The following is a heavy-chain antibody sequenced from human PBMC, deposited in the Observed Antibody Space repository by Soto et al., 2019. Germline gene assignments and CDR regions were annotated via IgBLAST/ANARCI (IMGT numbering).Heavy chain of an antibody. CDR3: ARGPGGPDGPGDY. CDR2: INAGNGNT. J-gene: IGHJ4*02. Sequence: QVQLVQSGAGVKKPGASVKVSCKASGYTFTNYAMHWVRQAPGQRLEWMGWINAGNGNTKYSQKFQGRVTITRDTSASTAYMDLSSLRSEDTAVYYCARGPGGPDGPGDYWGQGTLVTVSS. D-gene: IGHD2-15*01. V-gene: IGHV1-3*01. CDR1: GYTFTNYA.